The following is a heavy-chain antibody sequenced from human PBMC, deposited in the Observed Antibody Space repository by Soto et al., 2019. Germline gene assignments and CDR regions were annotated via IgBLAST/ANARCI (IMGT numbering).Heavy chain of an antibody. Sequence: QVQLVQSGAEVKKPGSSVKVSCKASGGTFSSYTISWVRQAPGQGLEWMGRIIPILGIANYAQKFQGRVTITADKSTSTAYMELSSLRSEDTAVYYCASAYYYGSGTYGMAVWGQGTTVTVSS. CDR3: ASAYYYGSGTYGMAV. J-gene: IGHJ6*02. CDR1: GGTFSSYT. D-gene: IGHD3-10*01. V-gene: IGHV1-69*02. CDR2: IIPILGIA.